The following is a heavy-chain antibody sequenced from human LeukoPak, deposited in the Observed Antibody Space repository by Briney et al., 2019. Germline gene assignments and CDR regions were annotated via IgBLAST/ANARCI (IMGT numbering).Heavy chain of an antibody. J-gene: IGHJ5*01. CDR2: ITRSGGSI. V-gene: IGHV3-11*01. D-gene: IGHD7-27*01. CDR3: ARDPILGSWFGP. Sequence: GGSLRLSCAASGFTFSDYDMSWIRQAPGKGLEWVSCITRSGGSIYYADSVKGRFTISRDNAKKTLYLQMNSLRVEDTAVYYCARDPILGSWFGPWGQGTLV. CDR1: GFTFSDYD.